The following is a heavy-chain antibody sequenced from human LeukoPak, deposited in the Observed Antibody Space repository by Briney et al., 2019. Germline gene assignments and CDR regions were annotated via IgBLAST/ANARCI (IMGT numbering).Heavy chain of an antibody. CDR2: IIPILGIA. J-gene: IGHJ6*02. CDR3: AREEIEMATRYYYYYGMDV. V-gene: IGHV1-69*04. Sequence: GASVKVSCKASGGTFSSYAISWVRQAPGQGLEWMGRIIPILGIANYAQRFQGRVTITADKSTSTAYMELSSLRSEDTAVYYCAREEIEMATRYYYYYGMDVWGQGTTVTVSS. D-gene: IGHD5-24*01. CDR1: GGTFSSYA.